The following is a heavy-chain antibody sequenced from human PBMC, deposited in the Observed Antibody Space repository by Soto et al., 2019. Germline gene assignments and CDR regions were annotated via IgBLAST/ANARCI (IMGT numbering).Heavy chain of an antibody. V-gene: IGHV3-74*03. CDR1: GFSFTGYW. Sequence: EVQLAESGGGLVQPGGSLRLSCAASGFSFTGYWMHWVRQPPGKGLVWVSRVEPHGSATKYADYVEGRSTISRDNAKNTLYLQMDFLAAEDTAVYYCARVLKSSGWDNDVFDIWGQGTIVTVSS. D-gene: IGHD6-19*01. CDR2: VEPHGSAT. CDR3: ARVLKSSGWDNDVFDI. J-gene: IGHJ3*02.